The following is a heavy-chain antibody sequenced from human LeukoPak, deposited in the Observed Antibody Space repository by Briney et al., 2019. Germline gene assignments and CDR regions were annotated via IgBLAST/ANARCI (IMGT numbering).Heavy chain of an antibody. CDR1: GYTFTSYG. CDR3: ARVPLGYCSGNSCYDH. J-gene: IGHJ5*02. Sequence: ASVKVSCKASGYTFTSYGISWVRQAPGQGLEWMGRINPNSGATNHAQKFQGRVTMTRDTSTSTAYMELSRLRSDDTAVYYCARVPLGYCSGNSCYDHWGQGTLVTVSS. D-gene: IGHD2-15*01. V-gene: IGHV1-2*06. CDR2: INPNSGAT.